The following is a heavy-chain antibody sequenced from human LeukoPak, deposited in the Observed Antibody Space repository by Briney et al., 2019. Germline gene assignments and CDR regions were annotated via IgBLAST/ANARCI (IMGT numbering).Heavy chain of an antibody. V-gene: IGHV3-7*01. CDR1: GFTFSNYW. Sequence: GGSLRLSCVVSGFTFSNYWMSWVRQAPGKGLQWVANIKQDGSEKYYVDSVKGRFTMSRDNAKNSLYLQMNSLRAEDTAVYYCARDPHNPGPIDYWGQGTLVTVSS. CDR2: IKQDGSEK. J-gene: IGHJ4*02. CDR3: ARDPHNPGPIDY.